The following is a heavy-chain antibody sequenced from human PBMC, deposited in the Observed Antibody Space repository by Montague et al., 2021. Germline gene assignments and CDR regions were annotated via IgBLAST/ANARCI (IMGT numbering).Heavy chain of an antibody. CDR3: ARVAAWGYYDTSGPNWFDP. V-gene: IGHV4-4*02. D-gene: IGHD3-22*01. J-gene: IGHJ5*02. CDR1: GGSISSNNW. CDR2: IFHNGST. Sequence: SETLSLTCAVSGGSISSNNWWTWVRQPPGKGLEWIGEIFHNGSTTYSPSLKSRVTISMDKSKNQFSLKLTSVTAADTAVYYCARVAAWGYYDTSGPNWFDPRGQGTLVPVYS.